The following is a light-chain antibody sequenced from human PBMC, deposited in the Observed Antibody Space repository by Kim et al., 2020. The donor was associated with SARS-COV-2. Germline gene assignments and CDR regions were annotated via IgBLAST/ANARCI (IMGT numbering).Light chain of an antibody. J-gene: IGLJ3*02. CDR2: LNSDGSH. CDR1: SGHSSYA. Sequence: QLVLTQSPSASASLGASVKLTCTLSSGHSSYAIAWHQQQPEKGPRYLMKLNSDGSHSKGDGIPYRFSGSSSGAERYLTISSLQSEDEADYYCQTWGTGLRVFGGGTQLTVL. CDR3: QTWGTGLRV. V-gene: IGLV4-69*01.